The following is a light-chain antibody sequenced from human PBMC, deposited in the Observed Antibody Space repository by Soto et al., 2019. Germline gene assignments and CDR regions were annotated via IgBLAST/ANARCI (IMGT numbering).Light chain of an antibody. J-gene: IGLJ2*01. CDR3: SSYTSTSSPVL. V-gene: IGLV2-14*01. CDR2: EVS. CDR1: SSDVGGYNY. Sequence: QSALTQPRSVSGSPGQSVTISCTGTSSDVGGYNYVSWYQHHPGKAPKLMIFEVSNRPSGVSDRFSGSKSGNTASLTISGLQAEDEADYYCSSYTSTSSPVLFGGGTKLTVL.